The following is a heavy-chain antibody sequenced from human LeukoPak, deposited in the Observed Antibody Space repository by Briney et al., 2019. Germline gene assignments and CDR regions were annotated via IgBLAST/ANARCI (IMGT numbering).Heavy chain of an antibody. D-gene: IGHD2-2*01. CDR1: LGTFRSYA. J-gene: IGHJ6*03. CDR3: AREGPAARYYYYLDV. Sequence: GASVNVSCKASLGTFRSYAIRWLRQAPGRGLAWMGGTIPIFGTANYAQKFQGRVTVTTDESTSTAYMELSSLRSEDTAVYFCAREGPAARYYYYLDVWGKGTTVTVSS. CDR2: TIPIFGTA. V-gene: IGHV1-69*05.